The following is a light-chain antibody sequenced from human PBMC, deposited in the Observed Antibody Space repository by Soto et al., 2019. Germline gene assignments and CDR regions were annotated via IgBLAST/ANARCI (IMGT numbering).Light chain of an antibody. CDR1: SSDVGNNNY. V-gene: IGLV2-14*01. Sequence: QSALTQPASVSGSPGQSITISCTGTSSDVGNNNYVSWYQQNPGKAPKIMNCDVNNRPPGVSNSFSGSKSGNTASLTISGLQAEDEADYYCSSFTGSSYVFGTGTKVTVL. CDR3: SSFTGSSYV. CDR2: DVN. J-gene: IGLJ1*01.